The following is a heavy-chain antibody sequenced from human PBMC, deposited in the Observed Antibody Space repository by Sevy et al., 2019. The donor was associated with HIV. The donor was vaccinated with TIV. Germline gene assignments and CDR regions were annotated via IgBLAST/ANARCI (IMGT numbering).Heavy chain of an antibody. V-gene: IGHV3-23*01. CDR2: VSGSGGNT. Sequence: GGSLRLSCAVSGFTFSSYVITWVRRAPGKGLEWVSTVSGSGGNTYYADSVKGRFTISRDNSNKMVFLELTSLRAEDTDLYYCAKEGSGYDAWGQGTLVTVSS. CDR1: GFTFSSYV. CDR3: AKEGSGYDA. D-gene: IGHD5-12*01. J-gene: IGHJ5*02.